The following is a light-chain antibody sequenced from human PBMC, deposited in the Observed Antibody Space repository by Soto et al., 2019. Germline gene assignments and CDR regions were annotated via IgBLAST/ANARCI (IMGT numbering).Light chain of an antibody. V-gene: IGLV4-69*01. Sequence: QPVLTQSTSASASLGASVKLTCTLSSGHSSYAIAWHQQQPEKGPRYLMKLTNDGSHTKGDGIPDRFSGSSSGAERYLTISSLQSEDEADYYCQTWGTGFRVFGGGTKLTVL. J-gene: IGLJ3*02. CDR1: SGHSSYA. CDR3: QTWGTGFRV. CDR2: LTNDGSH.